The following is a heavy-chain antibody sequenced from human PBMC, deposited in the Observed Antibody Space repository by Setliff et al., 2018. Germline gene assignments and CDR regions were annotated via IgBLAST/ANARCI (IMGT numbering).Heavy chain of an antibody. V-gene: IGHV3-7*01. CDR1: GFTFSNSW. CDR2: IKQDGSEK. J-gene: IGHJ4*02. Sequence: GGSLRLSCAASGFTFSNSWMSWVRQAPGKGLEWVANIKQDGSEKYYVDSVKGRFTISRDNAKNSLYLQMSSLRAEDTAAYYCARETLPYYFDYWGQGTLVTVSS. CDR3: ARETLPYYFDY.